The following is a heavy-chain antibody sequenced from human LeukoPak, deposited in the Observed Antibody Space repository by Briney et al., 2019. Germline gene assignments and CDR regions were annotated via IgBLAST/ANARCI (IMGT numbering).Heavy chain of an antibody. D-gene: IGHD5-18*01. J-gene: IGHJ4*02. CDR2: ISGSGTGT. V-gene: IGHV3-23*01. CDR3: AKGAYSYPNYFDH. Sequence: PGGSLRLSCAASGFTFSSYSMNWVRQAPGKGLEWVSSISGSGTGTYYADSVKGRFTISRDNSKNTLYLQMNSLRAEDTAVYYCAKGAYSYPNYFDHWGQGTLVTVSS. CDR1: GFTFSSYS.